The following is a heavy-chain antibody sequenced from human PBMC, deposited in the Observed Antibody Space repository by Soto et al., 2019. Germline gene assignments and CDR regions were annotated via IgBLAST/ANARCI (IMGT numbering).Heavy chain of an antibody. CDR1: GYTFTSYA. V-gene: IGHV1-3*01. D-gene: IGHD3-3*01. Sequence: QVQLVQSGAEVKKPGASVKVSCKASGYTFTSYAMHWVRQAPGQRLEWMGWINAGNGNTKYSQKFQGRVTITRDTSASTAYMELSSLRSEDTAVYYCARETKKGYLTMYGMDVWGQGTTVTVSS. CDR3: ARETKKGYLTMYGMDV. J-gene: IGHJ6*02. CDR2: INAGNGNT.